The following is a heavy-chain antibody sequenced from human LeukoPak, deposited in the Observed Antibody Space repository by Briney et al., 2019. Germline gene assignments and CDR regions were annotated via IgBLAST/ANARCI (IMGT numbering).Heavy chain of an antibody. CDR1: GGSISIISYY. J-gene: IGHJ3*02. D-gene: IGHD2-2*01. V-gene: IGHV4-39*07. Sequence: SETLSLTCTVSGGSISIISYYWGWIRQPPGKGLEWIGSMYYSGSTNYNPSLKSRVTISVDTSKNQFSLKLSSVTAADTAVYYCARGQPHGAFDIWGQGTMVTVSS. CDR3: ARGQPHGAFDI. CDR2: MYYSGST.